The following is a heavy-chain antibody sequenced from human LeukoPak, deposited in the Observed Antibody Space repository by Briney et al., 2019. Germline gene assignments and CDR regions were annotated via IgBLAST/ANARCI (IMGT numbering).Heavy chain of an antibody. V-gene: IGHV1-2*06. CDR3: AREGQWLVKGYYFDY. Sequence: ASVKVSCKASGYTFTGYYMRWVRQAPGQGLEWMGRINPNSGGTNYAQKFQGRVTMTRDTSISTAYMELSRLRSDDTAVYYCAREGQWLVKGYYFDYWGQGTLVTVSS. CDR1: GYTFTGYY. J-gene: IGHJ4*02. CDR2: INPNSGGT. D-gene: IGHD6-19*01.